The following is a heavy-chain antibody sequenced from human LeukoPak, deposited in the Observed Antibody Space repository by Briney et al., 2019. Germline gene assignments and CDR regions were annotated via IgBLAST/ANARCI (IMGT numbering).Heavy chain of an antibody. D-gene: IGHD2-15*01. Sequence: ASVKVPCKASGYTFTSYDINWVRQATGQGLEWMGWMNPNSGNTGYAQKFQGRVTMTRNTSISTAYMELSSLRSEDTAVYYCARGDCSGGSCYSHYYYYYYMDVWGKGTTVTVSS. CDR3: ARGDCSGGSCYSHYYYYYYMDV. V-gene: IGHV1-8*01. CDR1: GYTFTSYD. CDR2: MNPNSGNT. J-gene: IGHJ6*03.